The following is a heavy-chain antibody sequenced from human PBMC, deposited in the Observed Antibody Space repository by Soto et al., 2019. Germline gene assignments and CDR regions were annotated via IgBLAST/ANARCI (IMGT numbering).Heavy chain of an antibody. CDR2: IWYDGSNE. CDR3: ARDYTSTSYGFDS. V-gene: IGHV3-33*01. J-gene: IGHJ4*02. CDR1: GFTFSTYG. D-gene: IGHD2-2*01. Sequence: LRLSCAASGFTFSTYGMHWVRQAPGKGLEWVAVIWYDGSNEYYADSVKGRFTISRDNSKNTLYLQMNSLRAEDTAVYYCARDYTSTSYGFDSWGQGTLVTVSS.